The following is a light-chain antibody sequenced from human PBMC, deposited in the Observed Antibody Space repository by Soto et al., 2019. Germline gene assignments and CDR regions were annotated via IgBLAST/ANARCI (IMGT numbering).Light chain of an antibody. Sequence: SYELTQPPSVSVSPGQTASITCSGDKLGDKYACWYQQKPGQSPVLVIYQDSKRPSGITERFSGSNSGNTATLTISGTQAMDEADYYCQAWDSSTAFYVFGTGTKLTVL. CDR1: KLGDKY. CDR2: QDS. J-gene: IGLJ1*01. V-gene: IGLV3-1*01. CDR3: QAWDSSTAFYV.